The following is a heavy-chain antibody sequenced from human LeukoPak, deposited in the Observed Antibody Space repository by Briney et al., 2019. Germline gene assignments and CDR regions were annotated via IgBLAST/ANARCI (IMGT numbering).Heavy chain of an antibody. V-gene: IGHV1-69*06. CDR2: IIPIFGTA. D-gene: IGHD2-15*01. CDR1: GGTFSSYA. Sequence: SVKVSCKASGGTFSSYAISWVRQAPGQGLEWMGGIIPIFGTANYAQKFQGRVTMTEDTSTDTAYMELSSLRSEDTAVYYCATGGGYYFPFWGQGTLVTVSP. CDR3: ATGGGYYFPF. J-gene: IGHJ4*02.